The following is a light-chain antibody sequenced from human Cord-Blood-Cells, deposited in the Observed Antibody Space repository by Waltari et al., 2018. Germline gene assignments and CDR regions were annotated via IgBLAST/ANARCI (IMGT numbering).Light chain of an antibody. CDR2: AAS. Sequence: DIQMTQSPSSLSASVGDRVTITCRASQGISNYFAWYQQKPGKVPKLLIYAASTLQSGVPSRFSGSGSVTDFTLTISSLQPEDVATYYCQKYNSAPAFGGGTKVEIK. V-gene: IGKV1-27*01. CDR1: QGISNY. J-gene: IGKJ4*01. CDR3: QKYNSAPA.